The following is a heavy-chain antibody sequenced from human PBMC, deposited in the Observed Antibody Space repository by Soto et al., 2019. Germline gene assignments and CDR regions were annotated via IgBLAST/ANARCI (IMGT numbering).Heavy chain of an antibody. Sequence: SVKVSCKASGGTFSSCAISWVRQAPGQGLEWMGGIIPIFGTANYAQKFQGRVTITADESTSTAYMELSSLRSEDTAVDYCARVQYYDSSGYYFHGMDVWGQGTTVTVSS. J-gene: IGHJ6*02. CDR2: IIPIFGTA. CDR3: ARVQYYDSSGYYFHGMDV. V-gene: IGHV1-69*13. CDR1: GGTFSSCA. D-gene: IGHD3-22*01.